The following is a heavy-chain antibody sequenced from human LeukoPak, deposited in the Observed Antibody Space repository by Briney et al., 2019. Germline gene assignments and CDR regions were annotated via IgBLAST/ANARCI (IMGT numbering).Heavy chain of an antibody. V-gene: IGHV3-66*01. D-gene: IGHD6-19*01. CDR2: IYSGGST. Sequence: GGSLRLSCAASGFTVSSNYMSWVRQAPGKGLEWVSVIYSGGSTYYADSVKGRFTISRDNSKNTLYLQMNSLRAEDTAVYYCASGYSSGWYATLFDYWGQGTLVTVSS. CDR3: ASGYSSGWYATLFDY. J-gene: IGHJ4*02. CDR1: GFTVSSNY.